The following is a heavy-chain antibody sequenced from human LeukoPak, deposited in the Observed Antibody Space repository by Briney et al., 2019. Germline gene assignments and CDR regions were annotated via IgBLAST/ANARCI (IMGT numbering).Heavy chain of an antibody. D-gene: IGHD2-15*01. CDR3: ARTPLENYCSGGSCQESNWFDP. V-gene: IGHV4-30-4*08. CDR1: GGSISSGDYY. J-gene: IGHJ5*02. Sequence: SQTLSLTCTVSGGSISSGDYYWSWIRQPPGKGLEWIGYIYYSGSTYYNPSLKSRVTISVDTSKNQFSLKLSSVTAADTAVYYCARTPLENYCSGGSCQESNWFDPWGQGTLVTVSS. CDR2: IYYSGST.